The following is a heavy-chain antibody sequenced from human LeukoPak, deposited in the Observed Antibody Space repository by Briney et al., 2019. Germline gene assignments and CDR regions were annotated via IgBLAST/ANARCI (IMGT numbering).Heavy chain of an antibody. V-gene: IGHV3-23*01. CDR3: AKAPYRDIVVVVAAPYVMDV. J-gene: IGHJ6*02. Sequence: GGSLRPSCVASGFSFNNYAMNWVRQAPGKGLEWVSAISGSGGSTYYADSVKGRFTISRDNSKNTLYLQMNSLRAEDTAVYYCAKAPYRDIVVVVAAPYVMDVWGQGTTVTVSS. CDR2: ISGSGGST. D-gene: IGHD2-15*01. CDR1: GFSFNNYA.